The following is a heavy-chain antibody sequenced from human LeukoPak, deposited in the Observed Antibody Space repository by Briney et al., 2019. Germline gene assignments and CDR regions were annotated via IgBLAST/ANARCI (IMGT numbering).Heavy chain of an antibody. CDR3: ARLRNVGGNPHPFNV. CDR2: ITSTGRYI. J-gene: IGHJ3*01. Sequence: GGSLRLSCGASGFTFSSYWMSWVRQAPGKGLEWVSSITSTGRYIFYADSLKGRFTISRDNAKKSLYLQMNSLRAEDTAVYYCARLRNVGGNPHPFNVWGQGTTVTVSS. V-gene: IGHV3-21*01. CDR1: GFTFSSYW. D-gene: IGHD4-23*01.